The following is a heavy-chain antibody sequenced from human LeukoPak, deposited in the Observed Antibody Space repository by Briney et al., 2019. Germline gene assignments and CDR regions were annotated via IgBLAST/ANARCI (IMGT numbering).Heavy chain of an antibody. D-gene: IGHD5-24*01. V-gene: IGHV1-3*01. CDR3: ARVGDGYKPFDY. CDR1: GYTFTSYA. J-gene: IGHJ4*02. CDR2: INAGNGNT. Sequence: ASVKVSCKASGYTFTSYAMHWVRQAPGQRLEWMGWINAGNGNTKYSQKFQGRVTITRDTSASTAYMELSSLRSEDTAVYYCARVGDGYKPFDYWGQGTLVTVSS.